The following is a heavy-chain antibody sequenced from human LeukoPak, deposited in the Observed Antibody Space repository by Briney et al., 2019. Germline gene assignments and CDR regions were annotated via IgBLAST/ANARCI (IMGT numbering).Heavy chain of an antibody. Sequence: GGSLRLSCAASGFSFSRYSLSWVRQAPGKGLEWISLISSSTTYIYYADSVKGRFTISRDNAKNSVFLQMTSLRAEDTAVYYCAKGTWIQLYYMDVWGKGTTVTVSS. CDR2: ISSSTTYI. D-gene: IGHD5-18*01. V-gene: IGHV3-21*01. J-gene: IGHJ6*03. CDR1: GFSFSRYS. CDR3: AKGTWIQLYYMDV.